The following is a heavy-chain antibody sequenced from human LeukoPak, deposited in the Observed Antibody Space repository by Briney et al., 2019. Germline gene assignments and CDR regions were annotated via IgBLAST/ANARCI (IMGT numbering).Heavy chain of an antibody. CDR3: AKDLYDSSGSRYDY. Sequence: HPGGSLRLSCAASGFTFSNYAMSRVRQAPGKGLEWVSAMSGSGSSTWYADSVKGRLTISRDNSKNTLFLQMNSLRAEDTAVYYCAKDLYDSSGSRYDYWGQGTLVTVSS. V-gene: IGHV3-23*01. CDR2: MSGSGSST. D-gene: IGHD3-22*01. CDR1: GFTFSNYA. J-gene: IGHJ4*02.